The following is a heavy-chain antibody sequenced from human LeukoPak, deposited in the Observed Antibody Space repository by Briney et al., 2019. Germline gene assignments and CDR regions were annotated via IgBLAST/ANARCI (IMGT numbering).Heavy chain of an antibody. CDR3: AKDPYRVVVATGNYLDP. D-gene: IGHD2-15*01. J-gene: IGHJ5*02. V-gene: IGHV3-30*04. CDR1: GFTFSSYA. Sequence: GGSLRLSCAASGFTFSSYAMHWVRQAPGKGLEWVAVISHDGSKIHYGNSVKGRFTISRDNSKSTLYLQMNSLKPEDTAVYYCAKDPYRVVVATGNYLDPWGQGTLVTVSS. CDR2: ISHDGSKI.